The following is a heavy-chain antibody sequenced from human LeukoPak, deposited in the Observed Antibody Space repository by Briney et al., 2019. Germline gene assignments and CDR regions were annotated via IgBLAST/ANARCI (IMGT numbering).Heavy chain of an antibody. D-gene: IGHD6-13*01. V-gene: IGHV3-9*03. Sequence: PGGSLRLSCAASGFTFDDYAMHWVRQAPGKGLEWVSGISWNSGSIGYADSVKGRFTISRDNAKNSLYLQMKSLRPEDMAFYYCAKDRSSSWPMSYFDYWGQGTLVTVSS. CDR1: GFTFDDYA. J-gene: IGHJ4*02. CDR3: AKDRSSSWPMSYFDY. CDR2: ISWNSGSI.